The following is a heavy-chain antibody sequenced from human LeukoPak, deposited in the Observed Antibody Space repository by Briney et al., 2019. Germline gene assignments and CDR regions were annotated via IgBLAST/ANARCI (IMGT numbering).Heavy chain of an antibody. J-gene: IGHJ4*02. Sequence: ASVKVSCKASGYTFTSYDINWVRQATGQGLEWMGGIIPIFGTANYAQKFQGRVTITADESTSTAYMELSSLRSEDTAVYYCASVKYYYDSSGYYSPFDYWGQGTLVTVSS. V-gene: IGHV1-69*13. CDR1: GYTFTSYD. CDR2: IIPIFGTA. D-gene: IGHD3-22*01. CDR3: ASVKYYYDSSGYYSPFDY.